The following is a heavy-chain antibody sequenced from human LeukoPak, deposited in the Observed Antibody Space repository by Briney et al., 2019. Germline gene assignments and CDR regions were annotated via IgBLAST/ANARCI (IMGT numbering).Heavy chain of an antibody. CDR2: IYHSGST. CDR3: ARRRRYNWNLNWFDP. Sequence: SGTLSLTCAVSGGSISSSNWWSWVRQPPGKGLEWVGEIYHSGSTNYNPSLKSRVTISVDKSKNQFSLKLSPVTAADTAVYYCARRRRYNWNLNWFDPWGQGTLVTVSS. V-gene: IGHV4-4*02. D-gene: IGHD1-20*01. CDR1: GGSISSSNW. J-gene: IGHJ5*02.